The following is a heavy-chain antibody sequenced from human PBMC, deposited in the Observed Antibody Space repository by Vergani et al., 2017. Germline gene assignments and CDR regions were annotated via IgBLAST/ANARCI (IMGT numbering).Heavy chain of an antibody. CDR1: GFTFGDHG. CDR3: ARDLSYSTAWPFFDS. V-gene: IGHV3-30-3*01. CDR2: ISYDGTNK. J-gene: IGHJ4*02. D-gene: IGHD4-11*01. Sequence: VQLLESGGGLVQPGGSLRLSCAASGFTFGDHGIHWVRRAPGKGLEWVALISYDGTNKYYTNSVRGRFTISRDSSKTLYLQMDSLRVEDTAMYFCARDLSYSTAWPFFDSRGQGTLVTVSS.